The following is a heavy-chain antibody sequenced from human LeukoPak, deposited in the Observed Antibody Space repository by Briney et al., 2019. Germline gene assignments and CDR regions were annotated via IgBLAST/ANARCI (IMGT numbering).Heavy chain of an antibody. Sequence: PGGSLRLSCAASGFTFDDYAMHWVRQAPGKGLEWVSGISWNSGSIGYADSVKGRFTISRDNAKNSLYLQMNSLRAEDMALYYCAKDMVPAAITRGFDYWGQGTLVTVSS. J-gene: IGHJ4*02. D-gene: IGHD2-2*02. CDR2: ISWNSGSI. CDR1: GFTFDDYA. CDR3: AKDMVPAAITRGFDY. V-gene: IGHV3-9*03.